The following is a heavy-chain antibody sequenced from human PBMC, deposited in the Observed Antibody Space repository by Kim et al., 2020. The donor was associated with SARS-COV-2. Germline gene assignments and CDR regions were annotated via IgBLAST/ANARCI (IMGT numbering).Heavy chain of an antibody. D-gene: IGHD4-4*01. V-gene: IGHV3-23*01. Sequence: DSVKGRFTISRDNSKNTLYLQMNSLRAEDTALYYCAKRLGGAVTTTGIDYWGQGTLVTVSS. J-gene: IGHJ4*02. CDR3: AKRLGGAVTTTGIDY.